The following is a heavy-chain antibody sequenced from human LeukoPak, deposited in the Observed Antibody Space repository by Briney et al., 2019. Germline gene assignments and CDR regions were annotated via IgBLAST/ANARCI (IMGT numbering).Heavy chain of an antibody. CDR2: IWHDGSLK. J-gene: IGHJ4*02. CDR3: ARDLGDRSTGYYSDY. Sequence: GGSLRLSCAASGFTFSTYGMHWVRQAPGKGLEWVAVIWHDGSLKYYGESVKGRFTISRADSENTLYLHMNSLTVEDTAVYYCARDLGDRSTGYYSDYWGQGTLVTVSS. CDR1: GFTFSTYG. V-gene: IGHV3-33*01. D-gene: IGHD3-16*01.